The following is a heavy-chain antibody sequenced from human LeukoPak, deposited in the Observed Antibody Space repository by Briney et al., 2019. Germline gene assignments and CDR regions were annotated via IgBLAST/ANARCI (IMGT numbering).Heavy chain of an antibody. J-gene: IGHJ6*03. CDR1: GFILSSYD. D-gene: IGHD1-26*01. CDR2: VGTAGDS. V-gene: IGHV3-13*01. Sequence: PGGSLRLSCAASGFILSSYDMQWVRLPAGKGLEWVSAVGTAGDSYYLGSVKGRFTISRDDAKNSFYLQMNSLRGGDTAVYYCARARGGTLSYMDVWGKGTTVIVSS. CDR3: ARARGGTLSYMDV.